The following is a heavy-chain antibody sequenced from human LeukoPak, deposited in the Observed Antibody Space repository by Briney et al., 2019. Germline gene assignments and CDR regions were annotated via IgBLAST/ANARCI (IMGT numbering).Heavy chain of an antibody. CDR1: GFTFTSYA. CDR3: AAEVPAAITYGMDV. J-gene: IGHJ6*02. Sequence: GGSLRLSCAASGFTFTSYAMSWVRQAPGKGLEWVSAISGSGGSTYYADSVKGRFTISRDNSKNTLYLQMNSLRAEDTAVYYCAAEVPAAITYGMDVWGQGTTVTVPS. V-gene: IGHV3-23*01. D-gene: IGHD2-2*01. CDR2: ISGSGGST.